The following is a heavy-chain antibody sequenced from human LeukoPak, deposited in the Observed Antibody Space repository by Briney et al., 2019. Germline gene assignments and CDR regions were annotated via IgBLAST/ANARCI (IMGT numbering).Heavy chain of an antibody. CDR3: AKAEGSGNQPFDY. Sequence: GGSLRLSCAASGFTFSSYAMSWVRQAPGKGLEWVSAISGGGGSTYYADSVKGRFNISRDNSKNTLYLQMSSLRAEDTAVYYCAKAEGSGNQPFDYWGQGTLVTVSS. V-gene: IGHV3-23*01. CDR1: GFTFSSYA. J-gene: IGHJ4*02. D-gene: IGHD3-10*01. CDR2: ISGGGGST.